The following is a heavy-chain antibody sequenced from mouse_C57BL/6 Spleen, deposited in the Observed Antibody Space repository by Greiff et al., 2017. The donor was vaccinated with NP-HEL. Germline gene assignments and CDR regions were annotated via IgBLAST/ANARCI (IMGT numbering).Heavy chain of an antibody. V-gene: IGHV5-17*01. CDR2: ISSGSSTI. Sequence: EVKLQESGGGLVKPGGSLKLSCAASGFTFSDYGMHWVRQAPEKGLEWVAYISSGSSTIYYADTVKGRFTISRDNAKNTLFLQMTSLRSEDTAMYYCARNYYGSSTLDYWGQGTTLTVSS. CDR1: GFTFSDYG. J-gene: IGHJ2*01. CDR3: ARNYYGSSTLDY. D-gene: IGHD1-1*01.